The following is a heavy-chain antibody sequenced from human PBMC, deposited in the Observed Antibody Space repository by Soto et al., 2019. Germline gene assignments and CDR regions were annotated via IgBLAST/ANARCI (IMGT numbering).Heavy chain of an antibody. V-gene: IGHV7-4-1*01. CDR2: INTNTGNP. D-gene: IGHD3-16*01. J-gene: IGHJ6*02. CDR1: GYTFTSYA. CDR3: AGGDGVTFGGVYYYCGMDV. Sequence: QVQLVQSGSELKKPGASVKVSCKASGYTFTSYAMNWVRQAPGQGLEWMGWINTNTGNPTYAQGFTGRFVFSLDTSVSTAYLEICSLKAEDTVVYFGAGGDGVTFGGVYYYCGMDVWGQGTTVTVSS.